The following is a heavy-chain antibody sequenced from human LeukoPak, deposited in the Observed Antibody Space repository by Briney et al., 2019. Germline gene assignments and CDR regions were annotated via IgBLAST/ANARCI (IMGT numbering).Heavy chain of an antibody. V-gene: IGHV5-51*01. D-gene: IGHD3-3*01. J-gene: IGHJ4*02. CDR2: IYPGDSDT. CDR3: ARQNDFRLDY. Sequence: KPGESLRISCKGSGYTFSSYWIGWVRQMPGKGLEWMGIIYPGDSDTRYSPSLQGPVTISVDTSIGTAYLQWSSLKASDTAIYYCARQNDFRLDYWGQGTLVTVSS. CDR1: GYTFSSYW.